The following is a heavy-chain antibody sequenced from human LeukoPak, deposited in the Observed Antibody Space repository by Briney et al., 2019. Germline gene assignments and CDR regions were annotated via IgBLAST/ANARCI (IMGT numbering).Heavy chain of an antibody. CDR1: GFTFDDYA. V-gene: IGHV3-9*01. D-gene: IGHD1-20*01. CDR2: ISWNSGSI. J-gene: IGHJ4*02. Sequence: GGSLRLPCAASGFTFDDYAMHWVRQAPGKGLEWVSGISWNSGSIGYADSVKGRFTISRDNAKNSLYLQMNSLRAEDTALYYCAKDSTYNWNAGSFDYWGQGTLVTVSS. CDR3: AKDSTYNWNAGSFDY.